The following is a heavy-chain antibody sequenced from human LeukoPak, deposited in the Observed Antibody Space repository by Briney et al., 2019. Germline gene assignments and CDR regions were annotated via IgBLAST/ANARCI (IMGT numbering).Heavy chain of an antibody. D-gene: IGHD2-15*01. CDR1: GFTFSAYN. CDR3: VRDPTRAECSDGSCYLDY. V-gene: IGHV3-48*01. Sequence: GGSLRLSCAASGFTFSAYNMIWVRQAPGKGLEWVSYISSSSSVIYYAESVKGRFTISRDNVRNSLFLQMNSLRVDDTAVYYCVRDPTRAECSDGSCYLDYWGQGILVSVSS. CDR2: ISSSSSVI. J-gene: IGHJ4*02.